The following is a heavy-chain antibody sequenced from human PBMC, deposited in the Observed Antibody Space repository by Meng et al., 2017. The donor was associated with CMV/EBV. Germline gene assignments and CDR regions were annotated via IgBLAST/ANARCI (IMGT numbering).Heavy chain of an antibody. J-gene: IGHJ4*02. D-gene: IGHD3-22*01. Sequence: GESLKISCAASGFTFSSYSMDWVRQAPGKGLEWVSSISSSSSYIYYADSVKGRFTISRDNAKNSLYLQMNSLRAEDTAVYYCARAPLKNYYDCSAPIDYWGQGTLVTVSS. V-gene: IGHV3-21*01. CDR1: GFTFSSYS. CDR3: ARAPLKNYYDCSAPIDY. CDR2: ISSSSSYI.